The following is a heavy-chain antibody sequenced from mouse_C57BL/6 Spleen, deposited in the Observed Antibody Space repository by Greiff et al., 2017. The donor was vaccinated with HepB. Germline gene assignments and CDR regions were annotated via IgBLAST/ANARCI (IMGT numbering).Heavy chain of an antibody. V-gene: IGHV1-82*01. CDR1: GYAFSSSW. CDR2: IYPGDGDT. CDR3: ARCFYSNYFDY. Sequence: VKLMESGPELVKPGASVKISCKASGYAFSSSWMNWVKQRPGKGLEWIGRIYPGDGDTNYNGKFKGKATLTADKSSSTAYMQLSSLTSEDSAVYFCARCFYSNYFDYWGQGTTLTVSS. D-gene: IGHD2-5*01. J-gene: IGHJ2*01.